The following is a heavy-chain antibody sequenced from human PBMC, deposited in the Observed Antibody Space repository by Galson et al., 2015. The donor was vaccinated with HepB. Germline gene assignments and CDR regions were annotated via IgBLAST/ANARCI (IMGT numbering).Heavy chain of an antibody. J-gene: IGHJ2*01. CDR2: IHGGGDT. V-gene: IGHV3-66*02. D-gene: IGHD6-19*01. CDR3: ASSSDPTRNWHFDL. Sequence: SLRLSCAASGLIVSNNYMTWVRQAPGEGLEWVSLIHGGGDTTYADSVRGRFTISRDISKSTLYVQMTSLTTEDTAVYYCASSSDPTRNWHFDLWGRGTLVIVSS. CDR1: GLIVSNNY.